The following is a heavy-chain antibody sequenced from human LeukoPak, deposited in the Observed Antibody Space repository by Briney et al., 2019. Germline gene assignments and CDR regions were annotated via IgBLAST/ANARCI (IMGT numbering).Heavy chain of an antibody. CDR3: ARGPRAYTSGWYYFDS. CDR1: GFTFSNHE. V-gene: IGHV3-48*03. D-gene: IGHD6-19*01. Sequence: GGSLRLSCAASGFTFSNHEMNWVRQAPGKGLEWLSYISNSGATVYYADSVKGRFSISRDNAKNSLDLQITSLRAEDTGIYYCARGPRAYTSGWYYFDSWGRGTLVTVSS. CDR2: ISNSGATV. J-gene: IGHJ4*02.